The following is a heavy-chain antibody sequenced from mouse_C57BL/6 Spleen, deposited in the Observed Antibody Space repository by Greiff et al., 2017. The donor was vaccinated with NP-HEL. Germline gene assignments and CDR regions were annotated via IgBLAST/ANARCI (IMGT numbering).Heavy chain of an antibody. Sequence: QVQLQQPGAELVKPGASVKLSCKASGYTFTSYWMHWVKQRPGQGLEWIGMIHPNSGSTNYNEKFKSKATLTVDKSSSTAYMQLRSLTSEDSSVYYCARSYGSSPYYAMDYWGQGTSVTVSS. CDR1: GYTFTSYW. CDR2: IHPNSGST. CDR3: ARSYGSSPYYAMDY. V-gene: IGHV1-64*01. D-gene: IGHD1-1*01. J-gene: IGHJ4*01.